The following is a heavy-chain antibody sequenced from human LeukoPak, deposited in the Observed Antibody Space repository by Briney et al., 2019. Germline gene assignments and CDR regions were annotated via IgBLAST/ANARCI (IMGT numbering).Heavy chain of an antibody. V-gene: IGHV4-34*01. J-gene: IGHJ6*02. CDR3: ARAPQWLVLGGYYGMDV. CDR1: GGSFSGYY. Sequence: SETLSLTCAVYGGSFSGYYWGWIRQPPGKGLEWIGEINHSGSTNYNPSLKSRVTISVDTSKNQFSLKLSSVTAADTAVYYCARAPQWLVLGGYYGMDVWGQGTTVTVSS. D-gene: IGHD6-19*01. CDR2: INHSGST.